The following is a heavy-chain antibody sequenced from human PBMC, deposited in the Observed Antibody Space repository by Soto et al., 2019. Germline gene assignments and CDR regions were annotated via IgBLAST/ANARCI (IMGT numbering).Heavy chain of an antibody. V-gene: IGHV5-10-1*01. D-gene: IGHD2-2*01. CDR1: GYSFTSYW. CDR2: IDPSDSYA. Sequence: GESLKISCKGSGYSFTSYWISWVRQMPGKGLEWMGRIDPSDSYANYSPSFQGHVTISADKSISTAYLQWSSLKASDTAMYYCARHVRSGYIVVVPAAIGMGAFDIWGQGTMVTVSS. J-gene: IGHJ3*02. CDR3: ARHVRSGYIVVVPAAIGMGAFDI.